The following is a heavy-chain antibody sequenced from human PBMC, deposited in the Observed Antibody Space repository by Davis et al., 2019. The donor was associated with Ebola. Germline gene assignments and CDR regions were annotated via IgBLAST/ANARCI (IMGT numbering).Heavy chain of an antibody. CDR2: ISSGSTYI. V-gene: IGHV3-21*01. CDR1: GFSFSGYT. Sequence: GGSLRLSCAASGFSFSGYTMNWVRQAPGKGLEWVSYISSGSTYIYYADSVKGRFTVSRDNAKNSLYLQMNSLRAEDTAVYYCVRDPALVVTGGGWFFGLWGRGTLVTVSS. D-gene: IGHD2-21*02. CDR3: VRDPALVVTGGGWFFGL. J-gene: IGHJ2*01.